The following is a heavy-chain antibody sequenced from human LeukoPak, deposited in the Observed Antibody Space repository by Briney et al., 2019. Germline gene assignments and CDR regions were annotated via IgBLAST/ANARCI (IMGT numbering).Heavy chain of an antibody. Sequence: NPSETLSLTCTVSGGSISSGSYYWSWIRQPAGKGLEWIGRIYTSGSTNYNPSLKSRVTISVDTSKNQFSLELSSVTAADTAVYYCARDPTTLTIFGNYYYMDVWGKGTTVTVSS. CDR3: ARDPTTLTIFGNYYYMDV. CDR1: GGSISSGSYY. CDR2: IYTSGST. D-gene: IGHD3-3*01. J-gene: IGHJ6*03. V-gene: IGHV4-61*02.